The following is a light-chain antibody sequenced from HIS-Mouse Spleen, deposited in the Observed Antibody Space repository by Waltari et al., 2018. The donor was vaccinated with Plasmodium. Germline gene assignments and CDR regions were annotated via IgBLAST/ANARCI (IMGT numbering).Light chain of an antibody. CDR2: EDS. CDR1: ALPKKY. V-gene: IGLV3-10*01. Sequence: SYELTQPPSVSVSPGQTARITCSGDALPKKYAYWYQKKSGQAPVLVIYEDSKRPSGMPERFSGASSGRMATLTIGGAQVDDEADYYCYSTDSSGNHRVFGGGTKLTVL. J-gene: IGLJ3*02. CDR3: YSTDSSGNHRV.